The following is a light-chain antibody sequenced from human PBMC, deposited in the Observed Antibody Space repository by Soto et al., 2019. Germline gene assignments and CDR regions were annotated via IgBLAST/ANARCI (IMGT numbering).Light chain of an antibody. CDR1: QSVSNNY. Sequence: EIVLTHSPGTLSLSPGERATLSCRASQSVSNNYLAWYQQKPGQAPRLLIYGASTRAAGIPARFSGSGSGTEFTLTISRLEPVDFAVYYCQQYGSSPTWTFGQGTKVDIK. CDR3: QQYGSSPTWT. J-gene: IGKJ1*01. V-gene: IGKV3-20*01. CDR2: GAS.